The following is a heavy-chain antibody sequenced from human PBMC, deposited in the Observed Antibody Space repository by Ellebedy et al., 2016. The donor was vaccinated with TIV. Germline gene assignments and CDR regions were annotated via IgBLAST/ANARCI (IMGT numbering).Heavy chain of an antibody. CDR1: GFTLSTYW. CDR3: ARDRNTLLGPTFYFDC. CDR2: MRQDGREE. Sequence: GESLKISCAASGFTLSTYWMNWVRQAPVKGLEWVASMRQDGREEYFVDSVKGRFTISRDNTKNTLYLQMNSLRAKDTAVYYCARDRNTLLGPTFYFDCWGQGTLVTVSS. J-gene: IGHJ4*02. V-gene: IGHV3-7*01. D-gene: IGHD3-10*01.